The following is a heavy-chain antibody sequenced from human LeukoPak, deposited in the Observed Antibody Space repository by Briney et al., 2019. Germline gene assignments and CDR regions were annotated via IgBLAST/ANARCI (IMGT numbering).Heavy chain of an antibody. CDR1: GDSVSSSSAS. D-gene: IGHD4-11*01. J-gene: IGHJ4*02. Sequence: SQTLSLTCAMSGDSVSSSSASWNWIRQSPTRGLEWLGRTYYRSKWYNDYAVSVKSRITINPDTSKNQFSLQLNSVTPEDTAVYYCARDRYSDSNYDRFDYWGQGTLVTVSS. CDR3: ARDRYSDSNYDRFDY. V-gene: IGHV6-1*01. CDR2: TYYRSKWYN.